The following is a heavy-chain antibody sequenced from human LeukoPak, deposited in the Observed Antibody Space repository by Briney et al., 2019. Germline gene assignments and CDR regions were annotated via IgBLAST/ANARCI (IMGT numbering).Heavy chain of an antibody. J-gene: IGHJ4*02. CDR2: IRGNSERT. V-gene: IGHV3-23*01. Sequence: GGSLRLSCAASGFTFSAYAITWVRQAPGKALEWVSAIRGNSERTYYADSVRGRFTISRDNSKDTVYLQISSLRVEDTAVYYCARQQSSTRGWYTVDYWGQGTLVAVSS. CDR3: ARQQSSTRGWYTVDY. D-gene: IGHD6-19*01. CDR1: GFTFSAYA.